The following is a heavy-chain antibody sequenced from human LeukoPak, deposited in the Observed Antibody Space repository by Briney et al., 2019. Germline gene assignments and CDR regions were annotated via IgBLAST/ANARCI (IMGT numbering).Heavy chain of an antibody. CDR2: LHKDGTT. CDR1: SGSLSRYY. V-gene: IGHV4-59*01. D-gene: IGHD7-27*01. Sequence: SETLSLTCPVSSGSLSRYYWSWIRQPPGKELEWIGYLHKDGTTNSIPSLKSRVTISVDTSKNQFSLSLTSVTAADTAVYFCARAPNWDRPFDYWGQGILVTVSS. CDR3: ARAPNWDRPFDY. J-gene: IGHJ4*02.